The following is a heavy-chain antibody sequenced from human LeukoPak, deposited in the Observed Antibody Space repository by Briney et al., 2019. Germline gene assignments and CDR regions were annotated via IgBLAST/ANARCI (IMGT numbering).Heavy chain of an antibody. CDR1: GFTVSSNY. D-gene: IGHD1-26*01. CDR2: IYSGGST. Sequence: GGSLRLSCAASGFTVSSNYMSWVRQAPGKGLEWVSVIYSGGSTYYADSVKGRFTISRDNSKNTLYLQMNSLRAEDTAVYYCARDRAEVGPTAHWGQGTLVTVSS. V-gene: IGHV3-53*01. CDR3: ARDRAEVGPTAH. J-gene: IGHJ4*02.